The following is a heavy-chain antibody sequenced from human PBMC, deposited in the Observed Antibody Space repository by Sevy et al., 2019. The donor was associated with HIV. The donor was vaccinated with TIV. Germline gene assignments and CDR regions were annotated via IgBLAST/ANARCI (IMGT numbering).Heavy chain of an antibody. Sequence: ASVKVSCKASGGTFSSYGISWVRQAPGQGLEWMGGIIPILGTVNYAQKFQGRVTITADESTKTAYMELSSLRSEDTAVYYCARGGGNGWYYFDYWGQEALVTVSS. J-gene: IGHJ4*02. CDR2: IIPILGTV. CDR1: GGTFSSYG. D-gene: IGHD6-19*01. CDR3: ARGGGNGWYYFDY. V-gene: IGHV1-69*13.